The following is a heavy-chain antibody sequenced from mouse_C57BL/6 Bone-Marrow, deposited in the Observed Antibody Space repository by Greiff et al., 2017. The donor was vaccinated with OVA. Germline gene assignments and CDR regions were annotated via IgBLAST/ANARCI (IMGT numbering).Heavy chain of an antibody. CDR1: GYTFTSYW. CDR2: IDPSDSYT. J-gene: IGHJ2*01. V-gene: IGHV1-50*01. Sequence: QVQLQQSGAELVKPGASVKLSCKASGYTFTSYWMQWVKQRPGQGLEWIGEIDPSDSYTNYNQKFKGKATLTVDTSSSTAYMQLSSLTSEDSAVYYCARTWGYWGQGTTLTVSS. CDR3: ARTWGY. D-gene: IGHD4-1*01.